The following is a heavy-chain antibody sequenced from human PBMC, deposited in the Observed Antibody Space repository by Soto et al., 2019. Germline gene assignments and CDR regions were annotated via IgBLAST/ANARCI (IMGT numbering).Heavy chain of an antibody. V-gene: IGHV3-30-3*01. CDR1: GFTFSSYA. J-gene: IGHJ1*01. CDR2: ISYDGSNK. D-gene: IGHD3-22*01. CDR3: ERGKVIVVPNPHFQH. Sequence: GGSLRLSCAASGFTFSSYAMHWARQAPGKGLEWVAVISYDGSNKYYAYSVKGRFTISRDNSKNTLYLQMNSPRAEDTAVYYCERGKVIVVPNPHFQHWGQGTLVTVSS.